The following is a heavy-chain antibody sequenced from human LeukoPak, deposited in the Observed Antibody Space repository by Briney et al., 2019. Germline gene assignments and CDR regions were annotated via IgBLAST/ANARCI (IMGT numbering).Heavy chain of an antibody. D-gene: IGHD2-15*01. Sequence: ASVKLSCKASGYTFTSYDINWVRQATGQGLEWMGWMNPNSGYTGYAQKFQDRVTMTRDIVTDTAYMELSSLRSDDTAVYYCVREGLHCSGASCYFPWGQGTLVTVSP. V-gene: IGHV1-8*01. CDR2: MNPNSGYT. J-gene: IGHJ5*02. CDR1: GYTFTSYD. CDR3: VREGLHCSGASCYFP.